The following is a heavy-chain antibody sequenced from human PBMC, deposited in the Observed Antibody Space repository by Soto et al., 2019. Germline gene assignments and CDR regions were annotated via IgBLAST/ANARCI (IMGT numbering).Heavy chain of an antibody. V-gene: IGHV4-39*01. CDR2: MYHSGST. CDR1: GGSISSSSYY. CDR3: ARFEQLYYFDY. Sequence: SETLSLTCTVSGGSISSSSYYWGWIRQPPGKGLEWIGIMYHSGSTYYNSSLKSRVTISVDTSMNQLSLKMSSVTAADTAVFYCARFEQLYYFDYWGQGTLVTVSS. J-gene: IGHJ4*02. D-gene: IGHD3-16*01.